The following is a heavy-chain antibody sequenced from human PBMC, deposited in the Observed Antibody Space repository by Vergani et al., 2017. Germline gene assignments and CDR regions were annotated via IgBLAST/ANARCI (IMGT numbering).Heavy chain of an antibody. CDR1: GFTFSSYA. V-gene: IGHV3-23*04. CDR3: ARDRLYGSGQGNLNWFDP. CDR2: ISGSGGST. J-gene: IGHJ5*02. D-gene: IGHD3-10*01. Sequence: EVQLVESGGGLVQPGGSLRLSCAASGFTFSSYAMSWVRQAPGKGLEWVSAISGSGGSTYYADSVKGRFTISRDNSKNSLYLQMNSLRAEDTAVYYCARDRLYGSGQGNLNWFDPWGQGTLVTVSS.